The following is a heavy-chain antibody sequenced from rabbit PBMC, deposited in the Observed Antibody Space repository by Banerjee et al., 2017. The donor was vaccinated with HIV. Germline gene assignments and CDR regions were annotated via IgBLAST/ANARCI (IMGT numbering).Heavy chain of an antibody. Sequence: QEHLEESGGDLVKPEGSLTLTCTASGFSFNSNYVMCWVRQAPGKGLEWIACINTSSGNTVYANWAKGRFTISKTSSPTVTLQMTSLTAADTATYFCARQEYAGSPMWGQGTLVTVS. CDR1: GFSFNSNYV. CDR2: INTSSGNT. D-gene: IGHD4-2*01. J-gene: IGHJ3*01. V-gene: IGHV1S45*01. CDR3: ARQEYAGSPM.